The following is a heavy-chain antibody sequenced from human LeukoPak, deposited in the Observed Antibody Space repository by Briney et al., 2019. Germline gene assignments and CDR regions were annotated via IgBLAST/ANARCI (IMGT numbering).Heavy chain of an antibody. J-gene: IGHJ5*02. CDR1: GYTFTGYY. CDR3: ARGWGYDILNWFDP. V-gene: IGHV1-2*02. CDR2: INPNSGGT. D-gene: IGHD3-9*01. Sequence: ASVKVSCKASGYTFTGYYMHWVRQAPGQGLEWMGWINPNSGGTNYAQKFQGRVTMTRDTSISTAYMELSRLRSDDTAMYYCARGWGYDILNWFDPWGQGTLVTVSS.